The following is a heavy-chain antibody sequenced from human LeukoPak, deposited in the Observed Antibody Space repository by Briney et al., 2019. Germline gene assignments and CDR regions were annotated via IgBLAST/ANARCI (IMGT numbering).Heavy chain of an antibody. CDR1: GGSISSGGYY. Sequence: SETLSLTCTVSGGSISSGGYYWSWIRQHPGKGLEWIGYIYYSGSTYYNPSLKSRVTISADTSKNQFSLKLSSVTAADTAVYFCARARSAAGNFDLWGQGTLVTVSS. J-gene: IGHJ4*02. CDR2: IYYSGST. D-gene: IGHD6-13*01. V-gene: IGHV4-31*03. CDR3: ARARSAAGNFDL.